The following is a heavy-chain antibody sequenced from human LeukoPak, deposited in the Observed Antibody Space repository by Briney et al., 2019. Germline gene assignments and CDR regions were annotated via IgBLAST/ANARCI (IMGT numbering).Heavy chain of an antibody. J-gene: IGHJ6*03. V-gene: IGHV4-61*09. CDR1: GDSISSGSYY. Sequence: PSETLSLTCSVSGDSISSGSYYWSWIRQPAGKGLEWIGHIYADGSTDYNPSLKSRVTISVDTSKNHFSLRLSSVTAADTAVYYCARDKWGLLDTAIYYYYTVVWGKGTTVTVSS. CDR2: IYADGST. CDR3: ARDKWGLLDTAIYYYYTVV. D-gene: IGHD5-18*01.